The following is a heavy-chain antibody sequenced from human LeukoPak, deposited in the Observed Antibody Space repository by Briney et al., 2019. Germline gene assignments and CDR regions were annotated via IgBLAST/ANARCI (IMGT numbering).Heavy chain of an antibody. D-gene: IGHD4-23*01. CDR1: GGSITNYY. CDR2: IYSSGNT. V-gene: IGHV4-59*12. CDR3: ARGGNSVLPEGY. J-gene: IGHJ4*02. Sequence: SETLSLTCTVSGGSITNYYWSWIRQPPGKGLEWIGYIYSSGNTNYNPSLKSRVTMSVDTSKNQFSLKLSSVTAADTAVYYCARGGNSVLPEGYWGQGTLVTVSS.